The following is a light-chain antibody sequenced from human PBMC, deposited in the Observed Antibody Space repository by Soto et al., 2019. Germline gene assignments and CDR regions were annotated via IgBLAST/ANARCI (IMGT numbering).Light chain of an antibody. CDR1: QSVSSN. CDR2: GAS. J-gene: IGKJ1*01. Sequence: EIVMTQSPATLSVSPGERATLSCRASQSVSSNLAWYQQKPGQAPRLLIHGASTRATGIPARFSGSGSGTEFTLTISSLQSEDFATHYCQPDDSYSEAFGQGTKVDI. CDR3: QPDDSYSEA. V-gene: IGKV3-15*01.